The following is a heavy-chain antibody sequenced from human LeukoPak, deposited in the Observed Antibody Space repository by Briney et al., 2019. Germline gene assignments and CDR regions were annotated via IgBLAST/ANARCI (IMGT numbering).Heavy chain of an antibody. D-gene: IGHD3-10*01. Sequence: GGSLRLSCAASGFTFSSYGMHWVRQAPGKGLEWGAVISYDGSNKYYADSVKGRFTISRDNSKNTLYLQMNSLRAEDTAVYYCAKGAGSGSYYNEGGNWFDPWGQGTLVTVSS. J-gene: IGHJ5*02. CDR1: GFTFSSYG. CDR3: AKGAGSGSYYNEGGNWFDP. V-gene: IGHV3-30*18. CDR2: ISYDGSNK.